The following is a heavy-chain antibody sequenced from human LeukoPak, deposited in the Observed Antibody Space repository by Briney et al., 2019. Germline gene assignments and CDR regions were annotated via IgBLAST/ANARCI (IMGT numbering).Heavy chain of an antibody. CDR3: ARGVATITVDY. J-gene: IGHJ4*02. CDR2: INHSGST. V-gene: IGHV4-34*01. CDR1: GGSFSGYY. D-gene: IGHD5-24*01. Sequence: SETLSLTCAVYGGSFSGYYWSWIRQPPGKGLEWIGEINHSGSTNYNPSLKSRVTISVDTSKNQFSLKLSSVTAADTAVYYCARGVATITVDYWGQGTLVTVSS.